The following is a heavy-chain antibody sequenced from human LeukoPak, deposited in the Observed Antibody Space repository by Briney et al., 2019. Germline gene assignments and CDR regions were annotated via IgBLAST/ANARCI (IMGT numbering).Heavy chain of an antibody. V-gene: IGHV4-59*08. CDR2: IYYSGSS. D-gene: IGHD2-8*01. CDR3: ARRTVYYWYFDL. CDR1: GGSISGYH. J-gene: IGHJ2*01. Sequence: SETLSLTCNVSGGSISGYHWSWIRQPPGKGLEWLGYIYYSGSSNYNPSLKSRVTISADTSKNQFSLKLSSVTAADTAVYYCARRTVYYWYFDLWGRGTLVTVSS.